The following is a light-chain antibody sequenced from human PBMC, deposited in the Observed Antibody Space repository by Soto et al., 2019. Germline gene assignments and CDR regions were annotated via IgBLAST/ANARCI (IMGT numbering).Light chain of an antibody. V-gene: IGKV3-15*01. CDR2: GAS. CDR1: QSISSE. Sequence: EIVMTQSPATLSVSPGESATLSCRASQSISSELAWYQQKPGQPPRLLIYGASTRATGVPARFTGSGSGSDFTLPISGLQSEDFAFYYCQQGHNWPLTFGQGTRLEI. J-gene: IGKJ2*01. CDR3: QQGHNWPLT.